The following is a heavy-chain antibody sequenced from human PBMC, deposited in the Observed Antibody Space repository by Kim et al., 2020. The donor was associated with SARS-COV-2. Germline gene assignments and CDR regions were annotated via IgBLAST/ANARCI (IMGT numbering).Heavy chain of an antibody. CDR3: ARGGGSPDY. V-gene: IGHV3-7*01. J-gene: IGHJ4*02. D-gene: IGHD1-26*01. CDR1: GFTFNAYW. Sequence: GGSLRLSCAASGFTFNAYWMTWVRQAPGKGLEWVASIKYDGSEKFYVGSVEGRFTISRDNANNSLYLQMNSLRVEDTAVYFCARGGGSPDYWGQGTLVIVSS. CDR2: IKYDGSEK.